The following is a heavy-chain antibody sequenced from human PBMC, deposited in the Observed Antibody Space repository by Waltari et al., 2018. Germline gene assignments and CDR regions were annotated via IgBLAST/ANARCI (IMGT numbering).Heavy chain of an antibody. V-gene: IGHV3-11*01. Sequence: QVQLAESGGGLVTPGGSLGLSCAGSGFTFGDYYMGWIRRAPGKGLEWVSFISSSGATTYYADSVKDRFTISRDNSNNSVSLQMHSLRVEDTALYYCARPQRGYYGMDVWGQGTTVTVAS. J-gene: IGHJ6*02. CDR1: GFTFGDYY. CDR3: ARPQRGYYGMDV. CDR2: ISSSGATT.